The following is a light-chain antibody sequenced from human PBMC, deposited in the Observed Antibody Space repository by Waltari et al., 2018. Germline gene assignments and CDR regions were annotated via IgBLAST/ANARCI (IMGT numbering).Light chain of an antibody. Sequence: TWRASQGISRSLVLYQQNPVKVANLLIYAASSLQSGVSSRFSGIGSGTDVTCTSSSLQPEDSATYYCQQAKSFPRTFGPGTKVDIK. CDR3: QQAKSFPRT. J-gene: IGKJ3*01. CDR2: AAS. CDR1: QGISRS. V-gene: IGKV1-12*01.